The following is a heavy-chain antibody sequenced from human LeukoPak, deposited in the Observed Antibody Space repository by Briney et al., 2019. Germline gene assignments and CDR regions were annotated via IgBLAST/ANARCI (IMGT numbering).Heavy chain of an antibody. CDR3: ARSITMVRGVPFGY. CDR2: MNPNSGNT. V-gene: IGHV1-8*01. Sequence: ASVTVSCKASGYTFTSYDINWVRQAAGQGLEWMGWMNPNSGNTGYAQKFQGRVTMTRNTSISTAYMELSSLRSEDTAVYYCARSITMVRGVPFGYWGQGTLVTVSS. J-gene: IGHJ4*02. D-gene: IGHD3-10*01. CDR1: GYTFTSYD.